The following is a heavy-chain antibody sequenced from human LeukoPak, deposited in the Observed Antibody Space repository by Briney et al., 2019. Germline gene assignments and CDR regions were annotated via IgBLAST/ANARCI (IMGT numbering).Heavy chain of an antibody. J-gene: IGHJ5*02. V-gene: IGHV4-34*01. Sequence: PSETLSLTCAVYGGSFSGYYWSWIRQPPGKGLEWIGEINHSGSTNYNPSLKSRVTISVDTSKNQFSLKLSSVTAADTAVYYCARHTYDSSGYTFRWFDPWGQGTLVTVSS. D-gene: IGHD3-22*01. CDR1: GGSFSGYY. CDR3: ARHTYDSSGYTFRWFDP. CDR2: INHSGST.